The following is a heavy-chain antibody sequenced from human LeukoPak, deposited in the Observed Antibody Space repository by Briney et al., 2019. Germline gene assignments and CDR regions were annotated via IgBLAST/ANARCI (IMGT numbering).Heavy chain of an antibody. CDR2: INPNSGGT. J-gene: IGHJ6*02. Sequence: ASVKVSCKASGSTFTGYYMHWVRQAPGQGLEWMGWINPNSGGTDYAQKFQGRVTMTRDTSLSTAYMALSRLRSDDTAVYYCTRATSVVVPAADHYYYGMDVWGQGTTVTVSS. D-gene: IGHD2-2*01. V-gene: IGHV1-2*02. CDR1: GSTFTGYY. CDR3: TRATSVVVPAADHYYYGMDV.